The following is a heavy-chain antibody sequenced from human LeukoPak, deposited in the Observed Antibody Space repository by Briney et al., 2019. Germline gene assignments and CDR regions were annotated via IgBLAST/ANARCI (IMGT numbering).Heavy chain of an antibody. CDR3: ARGEKKDYYGSGSLGAFDI. J-gene: IGHJ3*02. D-gene: IGHD3-10*01. Sequence: ASVKVSCKASGYTFTDYYMHWVRQAPGQGLEWMGWISAYNGNTNYAQKLQGRVTMTTDTSTSTAYMELRSLRSDDTAVYYCARGEKKDYYGSGSLGAFDIWGQGTMVTVSS. CDR1: GYTFTDYY. V-gene: IGHV1-18*04. CDR2: ISAYNGNT.